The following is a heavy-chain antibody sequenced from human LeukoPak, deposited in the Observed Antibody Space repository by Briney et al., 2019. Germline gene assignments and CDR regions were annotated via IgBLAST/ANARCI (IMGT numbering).Heavy chain of an antibody. CDR1: GFTFGDCG. Sequence: PGRSLGLSCTTSGFTFGDCGLSWFRQAPGKGLEWVSYISSSGSTIYYADSVKGRFTISRDSSKNTLFLEMNSLRPEDTAVYYCARGGLIHYYYMDVWGKGTTVTVSS. CDR2: ISSSGSTI. CDR3: ARGGLIHYYYMDV. V-gene: IGHV3-48*01. J-gene: IGHJ6*03. D-gene: IGHD3/OR15-3a*01.